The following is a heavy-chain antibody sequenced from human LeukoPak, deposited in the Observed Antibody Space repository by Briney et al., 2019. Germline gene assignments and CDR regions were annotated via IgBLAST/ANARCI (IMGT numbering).Heavy chain of an antibody. J-gene: IGHJ4*02. CDR2: INEDGSIT. CDR3: GRDLGGRSGY. D-gene: IGHD1-26*01. Sequence: GGSLRLSCAVSGYTYRTYWMHWVRQVPGEGLVWVSRINEDGSITNYADSVKGRFSISRDNAKNTLYLQMNSLRAEDTAVYYCGRDLGGRSGYWGQGTLVTVSS. V-gene: IGHV3-74*01. CDR1: GYTYRTYW.